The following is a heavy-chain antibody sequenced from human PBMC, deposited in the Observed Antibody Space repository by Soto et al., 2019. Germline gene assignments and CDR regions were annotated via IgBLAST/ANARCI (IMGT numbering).Heavy chain of an antibody. Sequence: QVQLVESGGGVVQPGRSLRLSCAASGFTFSSYAMHWVRQAPGKGLEWVAVISYDGSNKYYADSVKGRFTISRDNSKNTLYLHMNSLRAEYTAVYYCARDWGSILYYFDYWGQGTLVTVAS. D-gene: IGHD3-16*01. J-gene: IGHJ4*02. CDR1: GFTFSSYA. CDR2: ISYDGSNK. V-gene: IGHV3-30-3*01. CDR3: ARDWGSILYYFDY.